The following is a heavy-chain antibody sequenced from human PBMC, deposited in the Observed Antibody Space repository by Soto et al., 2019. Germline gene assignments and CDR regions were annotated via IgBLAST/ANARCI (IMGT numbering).Heavy chain of an antibody. Sequence: PSETLSLTCAVYGGSFSGYYWSWIRQPPGKGLGWIGEINHSGSTNYNPSLKSRVTISVDTSKNQFSLKLSSVTAADTAVYYCARGTGYYGSGSAYYYYGMDVWGQGTTVTVSS. D-gene: IGHD3-10*01. J-gene: IGHJ6*02. CDR3: ARGTGYYGSGSAYYYYGMDV. CDR2: INHSGST. V-gene: IGHV4-34*01. CDR1: GGSFSGYY.